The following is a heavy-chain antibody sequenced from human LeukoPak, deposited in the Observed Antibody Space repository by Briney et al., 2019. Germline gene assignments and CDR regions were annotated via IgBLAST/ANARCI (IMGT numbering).Heavy chain of an antibody. V-gene: IGHV4-34*01. D-gene: IGHD3-10*01. Sequence: PSETLSLTCAVYGGSFSGYYWSWIRQPPGKGLEWIGEINHNGSTNYNPSLKSRVTISVDTSKNQFSLKLSSVTAADTAVYYCARAGWFGEFSTDYWGQGTLVTVSS. CDR2: INHNGST. CDR1: GGSFSGYY. CDR3: ARAGWFGEFSTDY. J-gene: IGHJ4*02.